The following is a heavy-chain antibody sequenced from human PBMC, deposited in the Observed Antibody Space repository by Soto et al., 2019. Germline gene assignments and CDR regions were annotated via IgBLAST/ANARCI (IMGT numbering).Heavy chain of an antibody. V-gene: IGHV1-18*01. Sequence: ASVQVSCKASGYTFTSYGISWVRQAPGQGLEWMGWISAYNGNTNYAQKLQGRVTMTTDTSTSTAYMELRSLRSDDTAVYYCARDRPTSGDYEFWSGYLWPPDDFDIWGQGTMVTVSS. CDR2: ISAYNGNT. CDR3: ARDRPTSGDYEFWSGYLWPPDDFDI. CDR1: GYTFTSYG. J-gene: IGHJ3*02. D-gene: IGHD3-3*01.